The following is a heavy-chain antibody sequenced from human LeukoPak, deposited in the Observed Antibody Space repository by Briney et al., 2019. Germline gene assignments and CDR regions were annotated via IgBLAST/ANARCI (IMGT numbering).Heavy chain of an antibody. D-gene: IGHD6-19*01. V-gene: IGHV3-23*01. CDR2: ISASGSPT. J-gene: IGHJ4*02. CDR1: GFAFSSQA. Sequence: GGSLRLSCAASGFAFSSQAMGWVRQPPGKGLEWVSVISASGSPTYYADFVKGRSTISRDNSKNTLFLQMNSLRAEDTAVYYCAKDARRTNGWYFFDYWGQGTLVTVSS. CDR3: AKDARRTNGWYFFDY.